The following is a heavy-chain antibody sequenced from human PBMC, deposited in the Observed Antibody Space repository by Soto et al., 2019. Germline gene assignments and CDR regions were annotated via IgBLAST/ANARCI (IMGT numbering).Heavy chain of an antibody. CDR1: GGFVSSGSYY. CDR3: ARVERGTATTVVDAFDI. V-gene: IGHV4-34*01. J-gene: IGHJ3*02. Sequence: QVQLQQRGAGLLKPSETLSLTCAVYGGFVSSGSYYWSWIRQPPGKGLEWIGEMSHSGGTHFNPSHTSRVSISVDTSKNQFSLKMSSVTAADTALYYCARVERGTATTVVDAFDIWGPGAMVTVSS. D-gene: IGHD1-1*01. CDR2: MSHSGGT.